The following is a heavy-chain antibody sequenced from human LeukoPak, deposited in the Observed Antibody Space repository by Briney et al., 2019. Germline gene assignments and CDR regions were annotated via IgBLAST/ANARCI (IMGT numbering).Heavy chain of an antibody. J-gene: IGHJ4*02. CDR3: ASQGDYAYGDYN. CDR1: GFTFSSYA. CDR2: TSGSGGTT. D-gene: IGHD4-17*01. V-gene: IGHV3-23*01. Sequence: GGSLRLSCAASGFTFSSYAMSWVRQAPGKGLEWVSGTSGSGGTTEYADSVKGRFTISRDNAKNTLYLQMNSLRAEDTAVYYCASQGDYAYGDYNWGQGTLVTVSS.